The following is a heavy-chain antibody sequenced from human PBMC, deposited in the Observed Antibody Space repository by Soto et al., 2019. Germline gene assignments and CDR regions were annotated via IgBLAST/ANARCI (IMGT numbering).Heavy chain of an antibody. CDR1: GGSISNYY. D-gene: IGHD3-16*02. CDR2: IYYSGST. CDR3: ARRHGYTFDY. V-gene: IGHV4-59*08. Sequence: SETLSLTCTVSGGSISNYYWSWIRQPPGKGLEWIGYIYYSGSTNYNPSLKSRVTISVDTSKNQFSLKLSSVTAADTAVYYCARRHGYTFDYWGQGTLVTVSS. J-gene: IGHJ4*02.